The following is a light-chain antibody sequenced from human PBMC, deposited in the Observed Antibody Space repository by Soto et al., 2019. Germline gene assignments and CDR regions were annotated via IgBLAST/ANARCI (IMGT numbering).Light chain of an antibody. CDR1: SSDVGSYNL. J-gene: IGLJ2*01. CDR3: CSYAGSSTVV. CDR2: EGS. V-gene: IGLV2-23*01. Sequence: QSALTQPASVSGSRGQSITISCTGTSSDVGSYNLVSWYQQHPGKAPKLMIYEGSKRPSGVSNRFSGSKSGNTASLTISGLQAEDEADYYCCSYAGSSTVVFGGGTNLTVL.